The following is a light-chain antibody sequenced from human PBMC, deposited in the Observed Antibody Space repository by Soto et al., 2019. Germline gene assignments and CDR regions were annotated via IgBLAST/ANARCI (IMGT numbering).Light chain of an antibody. Sequence: DIVMTQSPDSLAVSLGERATINCKSSQSVLYSSNNKNYLAWYQQKPGQPPKLLIYCASTRESGVPDRFSGSGSGTDFTLTISSLQAEDVAVYYCQQYYITWTFGQGTKVEIK. J-gene: IGKJ1*01. CDR1: QSVLYSSNNKNY. CDR3: QQYYITWT. V-gene: IGKV4-1*01. CDR2: CAS.